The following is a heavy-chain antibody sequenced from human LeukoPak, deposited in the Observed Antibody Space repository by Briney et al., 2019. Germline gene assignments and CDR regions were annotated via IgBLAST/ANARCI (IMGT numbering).Heavy chain of an antibody. CDR2: IIPIFGTA. J-gene: IGHJ4*02. Sequence: ASVKVSCKASGYTFTSYAISWVRQAPGQGLEWMGGIIPIFGTANYAQKFQGRVTITADESTSTAYMELSSLRSDDTAVYYCARDQRRTYGGLTLVAPGYWGQGTLVTVSS. CDR1: GYTFTSYA. V-gene: IGHV1-69*13. CDR3: ARDQRRTYGGLTLVAPGY. D-gene: IGHD4-23*01.